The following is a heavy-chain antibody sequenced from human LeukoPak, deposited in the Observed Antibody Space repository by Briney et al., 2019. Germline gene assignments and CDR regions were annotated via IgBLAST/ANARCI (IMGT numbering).Heavy chain of an antibody. CDR1: GFTFSRYS. Sequence: PGGSLRLSCAVSGFTFSRYSMNWVRQPPGRGREWVSDVSGSVDNTHYAGSVKGRFTISRDNSKNTVYLQMNSLRAEDTAVYYCATYSYYRFDYWGQGTLVTVSS. CDR3: ATYSYYRFDY. CDR2: VSGSVDNT. V-gene: IGHV3-23*01. J-gene: IGHJ4*02. D-gene: IGHD3-10*01.